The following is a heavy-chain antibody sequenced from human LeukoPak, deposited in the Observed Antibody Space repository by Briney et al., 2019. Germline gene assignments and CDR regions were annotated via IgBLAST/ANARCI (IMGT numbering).Heavy chain of an antibody. J-gene: IGHJ4*02. CDR3: ARERSGNYGALFDY. CDR1: GYTFTSYD. CDR2: MNPNSGNT. Sequence: ASVKVSCKASGYTFTSYDINWVRQATGQGLEWVGWMNPNSGNTGYAQKFQGRVTITRNTSISTAYMELSSLRSEDTAVYYCARERSGNYGALFDYWGQGTLVTVSS. V-gene: IGHV1-8*03. D-gene: IGHD4-11*01.